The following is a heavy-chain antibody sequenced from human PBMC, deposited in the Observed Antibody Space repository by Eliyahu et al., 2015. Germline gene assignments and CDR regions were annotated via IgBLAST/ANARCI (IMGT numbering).Heavy chain of an antibody. V-gene: IGHV1-2*06. CDR2: INPNSGGT. J-gene: IGHJ4*02. CDR1: GYTFTGXY. D-gene: IGHD2-15*01. Sequence: QVQLVQSGAEVKKPGASVKVSCKASGYTFTGXYMHWVRQAPGQGLEWMGRINPNSGGTNYAQKFQGRVTMTRDTSISTAYMELSRLRSDDTAVYYCARDFYCSGGSCYSGFDYWGQGTLVTVSS. CDR3: ARDFYCSGGSCYSGFDY.